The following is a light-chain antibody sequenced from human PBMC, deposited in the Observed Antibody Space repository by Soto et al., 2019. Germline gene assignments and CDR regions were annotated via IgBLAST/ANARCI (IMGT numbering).Light chain of an antibody. CDR3: QQYNNYPLT. CDR2: HAS. CDR1: QSISSW. V-gene: IGKV1-5*01. J-gene: IGKJ4*01. Sequence: DIQMTQSPSTLSASVGDRVTITCRASQSISSWLAWYQQKPGRAPKLLIYHASSLESGVPSSFSGSGSGTEFTLTINSLQPDDFATYYCQQYNNYPLTFGGGTKVEIK.